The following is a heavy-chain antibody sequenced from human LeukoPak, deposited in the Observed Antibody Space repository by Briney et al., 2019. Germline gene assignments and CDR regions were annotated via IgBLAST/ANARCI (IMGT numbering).Heavy chain of an antibody. V-gene: IGHV3-23*01. J-gene: IGHJ4*02. CDR1: GFPFSSYA. D-gene: IGHD3-22*01. Sequence: PGGSLRLSCAASGFPFSSYAMSWVRQAPGKGLEWVSAVSGNGGNTHYADSVKGRFTISRDNSKNTLYLQMNSLRVDDTGLYYCAKSDYYDSSGHPSSFEYWGQGTLVTVSS. CDR2: VSGNGGNT. CDR3: AKSDYYDSSGHPSSFEY.